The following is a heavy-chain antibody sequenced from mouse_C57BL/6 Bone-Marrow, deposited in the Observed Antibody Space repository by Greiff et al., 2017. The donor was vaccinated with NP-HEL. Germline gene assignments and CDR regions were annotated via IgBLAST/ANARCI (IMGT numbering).Heavy chain of an antibody. CDR3: ASLITTVVATKEY. V-gene: IGHV14-2*01. J-gene: IGHJ2*01. D-gene: IGHD1-1*01. Sequence: VQLQQSGAELVKPGASVKLSCTASGFNIKDYYMHWVKQRTEQGLEWIGRIDPEDGETTYAPKFQGKATITADTSSNTAYLQLSSLTSEDTAVDYCASLITTVVATKEYWGQGTTLTVSS. CDR2: IDPEDGET. CDR1: GFNIKDYY.